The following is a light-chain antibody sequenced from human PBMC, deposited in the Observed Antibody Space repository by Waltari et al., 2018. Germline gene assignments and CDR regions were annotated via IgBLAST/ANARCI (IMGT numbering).Light chain of an antibody. CDR2: GAS. J-gene: IGKJ1*01. Sequence: EIMMTQSPATLSLSPGERASLSCRASQSFSSNLAWYQQKPGQAPRLLIYGASTRATGIPARFSGSGSGTEFTLTISSLQSEDFAVYYCQPYNNWPPWTFGQGTKVEIK. V-gene: IGKV3D-15*01. CDR1: QSFSSN. CDR3: QPYNNWPPWT.